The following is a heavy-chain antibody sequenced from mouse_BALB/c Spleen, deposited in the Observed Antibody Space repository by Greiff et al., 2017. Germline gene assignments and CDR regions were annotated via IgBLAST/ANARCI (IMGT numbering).Heavy chain of an antibody. Sequence: VQLKESGPELVKPGASVKIPCKASGYTFTDYNMDWVKQSHGKSLEWIGDINPNNGGTIYNQKFKGKATLTVDKSSSTAYMELRSLTSEDTAVYYCARGHYYGSSYYFDYWGQGTTLTVSS. V-gene: IGHV1-18*01. CDR1: GYTFTDYN. CDR2: INPNNGGT. J-gene: IGHJ2*01. D-gene: IGHD1-1*01. CDR3: ARGHYYGSSYYFDY.